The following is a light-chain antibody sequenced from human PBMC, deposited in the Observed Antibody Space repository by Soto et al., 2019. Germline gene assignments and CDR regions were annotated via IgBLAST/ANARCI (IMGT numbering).Light chain of an antibody. Sequence: EIVLTQFPATLSLSPGERATLCCRASKSVSTYLAWYQQKPGQAPRLLIYGASNRATGIPARFSGSGSGTDFTLTIGSLEPEDSAVYYCHQRGTWPETFGQGTKVEFK. V-gene: IGKV3-11*01. J-gene: IGKJ1*01. CDR3: HQRGTWPET. CDR2: GAS. CDR1: KSVSTY.